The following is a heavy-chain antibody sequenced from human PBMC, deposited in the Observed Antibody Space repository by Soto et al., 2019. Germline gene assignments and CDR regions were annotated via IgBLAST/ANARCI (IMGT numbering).Heavy chain of an antibody. D-gene: IGHD6-13*01. V-gene: IGHV6-1*01. J-gene: IGHJ6*02. CDR1: GYRVSSNSAA. Sequence: PSQTLSLSCAISGYRVSSNSAAWNWIRQSPSRGLECLGRTYYRSNWYNDYAVSVKSRITINQETSKNQFSLQLNSVTHEDTAVHYCARLSILGTAAGRHSYYYYGMAIWGQGTTVTVSS. CDR3: ARLSILGTAAGRHSYYYYGMAI. CDR2: TYYRSNWYN.